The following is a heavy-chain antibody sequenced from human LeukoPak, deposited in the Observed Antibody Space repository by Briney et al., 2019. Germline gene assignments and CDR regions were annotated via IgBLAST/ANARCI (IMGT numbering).Heavy chain of an antibody. CDR2: ISGSGGNT. CDR3: AKDYRGYTSGYFDY. Sequence: GGSLRLSCAASGFTFSSYAMSWVRQAPGKGLEWVSTISGSGGNTYYADSVKGRFTISRDNSKNTLYLQMNSLRAEDTAVYYCAKDYRGYTSGYFDYWGQGTLVTVSS. V-gene: IGHV3-23*01. CDR1: GFTFSSYA. J-gene: IGHJ4*02. D-gene: IGHD5-18*01.